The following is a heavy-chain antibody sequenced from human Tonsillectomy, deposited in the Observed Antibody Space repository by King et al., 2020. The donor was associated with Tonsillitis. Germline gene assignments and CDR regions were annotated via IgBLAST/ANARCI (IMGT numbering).Heavy chain of an antibody. CDR1: GFTFSSYS. Sequence: EVQLVESGGGLVKPGGSLRLSCAASGFTFSSYSMNWVRQAPGKGLEWVSSISSSSSYIYYAESLKGRFTISRDNAKNSLYLQMNSLRAEDTAVYYCARDDHYGDYEFDYGGQGTLVTVSS. D-gene: IGHD4-17*01. CDR3: ARDDHYGDYEFDY. CDR2: ISSSSSYI. V-gene: IGHV3-21*01. J-gene: IGHJ4*02.